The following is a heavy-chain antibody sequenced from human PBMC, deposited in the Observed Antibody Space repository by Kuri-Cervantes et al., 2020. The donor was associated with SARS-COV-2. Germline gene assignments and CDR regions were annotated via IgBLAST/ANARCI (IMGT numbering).Heavy chain of an antibody. Sequence: GGSLRLTCAASGFTFSSYAMSWVRQAPGKGLEWVSAISGNGGSTYYADSVKGRFTISRDNSKNTLYLQMNSLRAEDTAVYYCAKAGYIAAAGAYYYYYMDVWGKGTTVTVSS. D-gene: IGHD6-13*01. J-gene: IGHJ6*03. V-gene: IGHV3-23*01. CDR2: ISGNGGST. CDR1: GFTFSSYA. CDR3: AKAGYIAAAGAYYYYYMDV.